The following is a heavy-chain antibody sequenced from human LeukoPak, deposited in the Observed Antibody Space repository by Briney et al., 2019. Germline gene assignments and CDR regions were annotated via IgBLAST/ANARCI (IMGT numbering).Heavy chain of an antibody. CDR2: IYYSGST. CDR1: GGSISSGGYY. D-gene: IGHD3-22*01. Sequence: PSQTLSLTCTVSGGSISSGGYYWSWIRQHPGKGLEWIGYIYYSGSTYYNPSLKSRVTISVETSKNQFSLKLSSVTAADTAVYYCARGRAVYYDSSGYYYGNWFDPWGQGTLVTVSS. CDR3: ARGRAVYYDSSGYYYGNWFDP. V-gene: IGHV4-31*03. J-gene: IGHJ5*02.